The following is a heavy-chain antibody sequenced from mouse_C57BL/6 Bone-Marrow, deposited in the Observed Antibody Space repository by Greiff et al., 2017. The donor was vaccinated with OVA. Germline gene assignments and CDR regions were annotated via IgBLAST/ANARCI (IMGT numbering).Heavy chain of an antibody. Sequence: EVQLVESEGGLVQPGSSMKLSCTASGFTFSDYYMAWVRQVPEKGLEWVATINYDGSSTYYLDSLKSRFIISRDNAKNILYLQMSSLKSEDTATYYCARDRDYGSSYGYWYFDVWGTGTTVTVSS. CDR1: GFTFSDYY. V-gene: IGHV5-16*01. J-gene: IGHJ1*03. D-gene: IGHD1-1*01. CDR2: INYDGSST. CDR3: ARDRDYGSSYGYWYFDV.